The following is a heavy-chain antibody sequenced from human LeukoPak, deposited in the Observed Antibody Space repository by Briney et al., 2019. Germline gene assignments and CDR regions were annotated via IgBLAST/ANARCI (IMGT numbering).Heavy chain of an antibody. V-gene: IGHV3-23*01. Sequence: TGGSLRLSCAASGFAFNSFAMNWVRQAPGKGLEWVSSISNSDGSSHYADFVKGRFTISRDNSKNTLHLQMNSLRAEDTAVYYCAKSLGVGGYTRYKGFDQWGQGTLITVSS. CDR1: GFAFNSFA. D-gene: IGHD3-16*02. CDR2: ISNSDGSS. CDR3: AKSLGVGGYTRYKGFDQ. J-gene: IGHJ4*02.